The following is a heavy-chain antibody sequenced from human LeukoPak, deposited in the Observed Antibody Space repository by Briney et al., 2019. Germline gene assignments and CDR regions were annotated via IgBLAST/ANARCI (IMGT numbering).Heavy chain of an antibody. CDR3: ARGGLYCSGTSCYKEADY. Sequence: GGSLRLSCAASGFTFSSFWMTWARQAPGKGLEWVANIMHDGSDKYYVDSVKGRFAISRDNAKNSLYLQMNSLRVEDTAVYYCARGGLYCSGTSCYKEADYWGQGTLVTVSS. CDR2: IMHDGSDK. V-gene: IGHV3-7*01. J-gene: IGHJ4*02. D-gene: IGHD2-2*02. CDR1: GFTFSSFW.